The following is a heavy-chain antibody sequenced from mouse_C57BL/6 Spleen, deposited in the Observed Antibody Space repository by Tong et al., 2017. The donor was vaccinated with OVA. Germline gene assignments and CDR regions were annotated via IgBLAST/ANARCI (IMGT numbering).Heavy chain of an antibody. V-gene: IGHV14-3*02. Sequence: EVQLQQSGAELVKPGASVKLSCTASGFNIKDTYMHWVKQRPEHGLEWIGEILPGSGSTNYNEKFKGKATFTADTSSNTAYMQLSSLTSEDSAVYYCASSFDYWGQGTTLTVSS. J-gene: IGHJ2*01. CDR2: ILPGSGST. CDR1: GFNIKDTY. CDR3: ASSFDY.